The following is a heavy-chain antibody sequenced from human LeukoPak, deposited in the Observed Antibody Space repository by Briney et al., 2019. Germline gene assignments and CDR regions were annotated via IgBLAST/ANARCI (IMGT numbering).Heavy chain of an antibody. V-gene: IGHV4-38-2*01. CDR1: GDSITNGDY. Sequence: SETLSLNCDVSGDSITNGDYWAWIRQSPGKGLEWIGGVYHSGSTHYNPSLKSRLIISVDTSKNQFSLNLNTLTAADTAIYYCARNVSRADVVISANSPSNWFDPWGQGVLVTVSS. CDR2: VYHSGST. CDR3: ARNVSRADVVISANSPSNWFDP. J-gene: IGHJ5*02. D-gene: IGHD2-2*01.